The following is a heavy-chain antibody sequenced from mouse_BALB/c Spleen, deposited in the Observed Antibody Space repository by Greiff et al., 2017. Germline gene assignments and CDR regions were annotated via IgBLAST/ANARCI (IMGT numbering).Heavy chain of an antibody. J-gene: IGHJ1*01. CDR2: INPSNGRT. CDR1: GYTFTSYW. V-gene: IGHV1S81*02. CDR3: ARKGEWRYFDV. Sequence: QVQLKQPGAELVKPGASVKLSCKASGYTFTSYWMHWVKQRPGQGLEWIGEINPSNGRTNYNEKFKSKATLTVDKSSSTAYMQLSSLTSEDSAVYYCARKGEWRYFDVWGAGTTVTVSS.